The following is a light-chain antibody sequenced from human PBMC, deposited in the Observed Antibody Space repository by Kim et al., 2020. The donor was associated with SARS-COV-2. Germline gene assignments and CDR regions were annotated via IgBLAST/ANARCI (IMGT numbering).Light chain of an antibody. V-gene: IGKV1-27*01. Sequence: ASVGDRVTITCRASQDISNYLAWFQLKPGKAHKLLIYAASALQPGVPSRFSGSGSGTDFTLTVTSLQPEDVATYYCQKCDSAPWTFGQGTKVDIK. CDR2: AAS. CDR3: QKCDSAPWT. J-gene: IGKJ1*01. CDR1: QDISNY.